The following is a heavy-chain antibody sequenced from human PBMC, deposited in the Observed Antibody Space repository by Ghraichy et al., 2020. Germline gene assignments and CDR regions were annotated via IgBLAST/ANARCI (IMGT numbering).Heavy chain of an antibody. CDR3: AKSPNYYAPMIDC. Sequence: GSLRLSCAASGFTFSSFAMSWVRQAPAKGLTWISAISGSGATTYYADSVKGRFTISRDNSKNTLYLHVQNLRAEDTAVYYCAKSPNYYAPMIDCWGQGTLVTVSS. CDR2: ISGSGATT. V-gene: IGHV3-23*01. J-gene: IGHJ4*02. D-gene: IGHD3-10*01. CDR1: GFTFSSFA.